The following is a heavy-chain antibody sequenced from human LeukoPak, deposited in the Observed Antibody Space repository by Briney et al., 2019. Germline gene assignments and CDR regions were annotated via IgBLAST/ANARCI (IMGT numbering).Heavy chain of an antibody. CDR3: ARCMVDWPTASGDAFDI. CDR1: GGSISSYY. J-gene: IGHJ3*02. Sequence: PSETLSLTCTVSGGSISSYYWSWVRQPPGKGLEWIGYIYYSGSTNYNLSLKSRVTISVDTSKNQFSLKLSSVTAADTAVYYCARCMVDWPTASGDAFDIWGQGTMVTVSS. CDR2: IYYSGST. D-gene: IGHD3-9*01. V-gene: IGHV4-59*01.